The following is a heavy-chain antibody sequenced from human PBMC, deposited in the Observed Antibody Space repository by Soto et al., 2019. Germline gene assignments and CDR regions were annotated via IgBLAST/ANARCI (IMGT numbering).Heavy chain of an antibody. CDR3: ARDEGLRKMHFDY. D-gene: IGHD3-16*01. CDR1: GGTFSSYT. J-gene: IGHJ4*02. Sequence: AASVKVSCKASGGTFSSYTISWVRQAPGQGLEWMGRIIPILGIANYAQKFQGRVTITADKSTSTAYMELSSLRSEDTAVYYCARDEGLRKMHFDYWGQGTLVTVSS. V-gene: IGHV1-69*04. CDR2: IIPILGIA.